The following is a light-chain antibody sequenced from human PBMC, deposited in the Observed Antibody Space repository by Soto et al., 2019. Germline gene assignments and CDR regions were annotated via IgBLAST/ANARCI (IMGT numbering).Light chain of an antibody. Sequence: QSVLTQPPSVSGAPGQRVTISCTGSSSNIGAGYDVHWYQQLPGTAPKLLIYGNSNRPSGVPDRFSGSKSGTSASLAITGLQAEDEADYYCQSYDSSRSGWVVGGGTKVTVL. CDR2: GNS. V-gene: IGLV1-40*01. J-gene: IGLJ3*02. CDR1: SSNIGAGYD. CDR3: QSYDSSRSGWV.